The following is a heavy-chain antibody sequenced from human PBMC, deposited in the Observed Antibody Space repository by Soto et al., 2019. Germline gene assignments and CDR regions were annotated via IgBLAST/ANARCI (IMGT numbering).Heavy chain of an antibody. CDR3: ARTNSSGCYFDY. J-gene: IGHJ4*02. D-gene: IGHD6-19*01. CDR2: IWYDGSNK. CDR1: GFTFSSYG. V-gene: IGHV3-33*01. Sequence: QVQLVESGGGVVQPGRSLRLSCAASGFTFSSYGMHWVRQAPGKGLEWVAVIWYDGSNKYYADSVKGRFTISRDNSKNSLYRQMNRLRAETMAVYYCARTNSSGCYFDYWGQGTLVT.